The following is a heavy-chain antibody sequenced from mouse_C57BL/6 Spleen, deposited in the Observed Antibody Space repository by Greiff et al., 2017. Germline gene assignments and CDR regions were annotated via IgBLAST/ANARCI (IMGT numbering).Heavy chain of an antibody. V-gene: IGHV1-64*01. CDR2: IHPNSGST. CDR3: ARSAYYGSSYYFDY. Sequence: QVQLQQPGAELVKPGASVKLSCKASGYTFTSYWMHWVKQRPGQGLGWIGMIHPNSGSTNYNEKFKSKATLTVDKSSSTAYMQLSSLTSEDSAVYYCARSAYYGSSYYFDYWGQGTTLTVSS. CDR1: GYTFTSYW. D-gene: IGHD1-1*01. J-gene: IGHJ2*01.